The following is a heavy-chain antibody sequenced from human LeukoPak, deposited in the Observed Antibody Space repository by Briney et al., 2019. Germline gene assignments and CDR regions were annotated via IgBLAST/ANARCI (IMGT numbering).Heavy chain of an antibody. J-gene: IGHJ3*02. V-gene: IGHV4-4*07. Sequence: SETLSLTCTVSGDSISSYYFNWIRQPAGKGLEYIGRIYSTGSTNYNPSLKSRVTMSVDTSKNHFSLKLSSVTAADTTVYYCASTTSIFAFDIWGQGTMVTVSS. CDR1: GDSISSYY. CDR2: IYSTGST. D-gene: IGHD3-3*01. CDR3: ASTTSIFAFDI.